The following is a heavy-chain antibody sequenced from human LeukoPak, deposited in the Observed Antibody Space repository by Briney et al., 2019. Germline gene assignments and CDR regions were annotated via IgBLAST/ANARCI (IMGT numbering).Heavy chain of an antibody. V-gene: IGHV4-34*01. Sequence: SETLSLTCAVYGGSFSGYYWSWIRQPPGKGLEWTGEINHSGSTNYNPSLKSRVTISVDTSKNQFSLKLSSVTAADTAVYYCARGTLRYNYWGQGTLVTVSS. D-gene: IGHD4-17*01. CDR1: GGSFSGYY. J-gene: IGHJ4*02. CDR2: INHSGST. CDR3: ARGTLRYNY.